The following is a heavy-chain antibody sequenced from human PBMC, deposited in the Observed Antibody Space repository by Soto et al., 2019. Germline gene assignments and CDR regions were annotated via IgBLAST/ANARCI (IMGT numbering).Heavy chain of an antibody. CDR1: GFTFSSYA. Sequence: QVQLVESGGGVVQPGRSLRLSCAASGFTFSSYAMHWVRQAPGKGLEWVAVISYDGSNKYYADSVKGRFTISRDNSKNTLYLQMNSLRAEDTAVYYCARSGGSPLDYVWGSYRYALDYWGQGTLVTVSS. D-gene: IGHD3-16*02. CDR3: ARSGGSPLDYVWGSYRYALDY. V-gene: IGHV3-30-3*01. CDR2: ISYDGSNK. J-gene: IGHJ4*02.